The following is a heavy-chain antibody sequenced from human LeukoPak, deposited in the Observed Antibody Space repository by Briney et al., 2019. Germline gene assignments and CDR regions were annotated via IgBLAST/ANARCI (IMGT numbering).Heavy chain of an antibody. CDR3: ARGVYCSSTSCYPEYFQH. CDR2: MNPNSGNT. D-gene: IGHD2-2*01. V-gene: IGHV1-8*03. J-gene: IGHJ1*01. Sequence: ASVKVSCKASGYTFTSYDINWVRQATGQGLEWMGRMNPNSGNTGYAQKFQGRVTITRNTSISTAYMELSSLRSEDTAVYYCARGVYCSSTSCYPEYFQHWGQGTLVTVSS. CDR1: GYTFTSYD.